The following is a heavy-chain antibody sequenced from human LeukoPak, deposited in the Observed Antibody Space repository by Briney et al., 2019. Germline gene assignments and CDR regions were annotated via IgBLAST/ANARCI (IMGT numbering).Heavy chain of an antibody. J-gene: IGHJ6*03. CDR1: GFTFSSYW. CDR3: ARSLGYYYMDV. V-gene: IGHV3-74*01. CDR2: INSDGSST. Sequence: PGRSLRLSCAASGFTFSSYWMHWVRQAPGKGLVWVSRINSDGSSTSYADSVKGRFTISRDNAKNTLYLQMNSLRAEDTAVYYCARSLGYYYMDVWGKGTTVTVSS.